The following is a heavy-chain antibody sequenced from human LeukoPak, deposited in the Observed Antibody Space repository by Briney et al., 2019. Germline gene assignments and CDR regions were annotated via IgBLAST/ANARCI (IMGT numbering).Heavy chain of an antibody. CDR2: MRTKANNYAT. V-gene: IGHV3-73*01. D-gene: IGHD3-3*01. CDR1: GFTFSGSA. CDR3: AKDSLIFGVVIKFYYYYMDV. J-gene: IGHJ6*03. Sequence: GGSLRLSCAASGFTFSGSAVHWVRQASGKGLEWVGRMRTKANNYATAHAASVKGRFTISRDNAKNSLYLQMSSLRAEDTAVYYCAKDSLIFGVVIKFYYYYMDVWGKGTTVTVSS.